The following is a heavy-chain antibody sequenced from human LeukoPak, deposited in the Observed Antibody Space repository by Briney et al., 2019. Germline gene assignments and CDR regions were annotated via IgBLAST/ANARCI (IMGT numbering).Heavy chain of an antibody. D-gene: IGHD7-27*01. CDR3: AKKVPANWGSYFDY. V-gene: IGHV3-23*01. CDR1: GLTFSSYA. J-gene: IGHJ4*01. Sequence: GGSLRLSCAASGLTFSSYAMSWVRQAPGKGLEWVSAISGSGDSTYPTDSVKGRFTIPRDNSKNTLYLQMNSLRAEDTAVYYCAKKVPANWGSYFDYWGQEPWSPSPQ. CDR2: ISGSGDST.